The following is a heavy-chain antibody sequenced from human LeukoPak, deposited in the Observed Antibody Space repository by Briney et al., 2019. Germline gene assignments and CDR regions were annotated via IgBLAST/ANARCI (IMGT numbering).Heavy chain of an antibody. V-gene: IGHV3-11*04. D-gene: IGHD2-15*01. CDR3: ARGAGTPRYCDYYYYMDV. Sequence: GGSLRLSCAASGFTFSDYFMSWIRQAPGKGLEWVSYISTRGSTIYYADSVKGRFTISRDNAKNSLYLQMNSLRAVDTAVYYCARGAGTPRYCDYYYYMDVWVKGTTVTVSS. J-gene: IGHJ6*03. CDR2: ISTRGSTI. CDR1: GFTFSDYF.